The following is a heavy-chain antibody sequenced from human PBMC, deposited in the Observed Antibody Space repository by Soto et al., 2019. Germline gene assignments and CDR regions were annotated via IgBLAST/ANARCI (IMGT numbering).Heavy chain of an antibody. CDR1: GGSISSGDYY. CDR2: IYYSGST. J-gene: IGHJ5*02. D-gene: IGHD4-17*01. CDR3: ARVGVSGDYGWEGWFDP. V-gene: IGHV4-30-4*01. Sequence: SETLSLTCTVSGGSISSGDYYWSWIRQPPGKGLEWIGYIYYSGSTYYNPSLKSRVTIAVDTSKNQFSLKLSSVTAADTAVYYGARVGVSGDYGWEGWFDPWGQVTLVTVSS.